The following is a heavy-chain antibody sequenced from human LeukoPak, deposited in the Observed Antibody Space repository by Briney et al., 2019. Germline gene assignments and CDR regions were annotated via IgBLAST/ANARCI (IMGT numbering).Heavy chain of an antibody. V-gene: IGHV3-30*02. CDR3: AKSGLNRFDY. J-gene: IGHJ4*02. CDR2: IRYDGRNK. Sequence: PGGSLRLSCAASGFTFSSYAMHWVRQAPGKGLEWVAFIRYDGRNKYYADSVKGRFTISRDNSKNTLYLQMNSLRAEDTAVYYCAKSGLNRFDYWGQGTLVTVSS. CDR1: GFTFSSYA. D-gene: IGHD2-15*01.